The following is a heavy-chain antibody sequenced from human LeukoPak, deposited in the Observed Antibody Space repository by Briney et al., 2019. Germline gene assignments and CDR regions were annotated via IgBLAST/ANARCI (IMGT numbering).Heavy chain of an antibody. CDR1: GGSISSGDYY. Sequence: PSQTLSLTCTVSGGSISSGDYYWSWIRQPPGKGLEWIGYIYYSGSTYYNPSLKSRVTISVDTSKNQFSLKLSSVTAADTAVYYCARASSSTSRYFDYWGQGTLVTVSS. V-gene: IGHV4-30-4*08. J-gene: IGHJ4*02. D-gene: IGHD2-2*01. CDR2: IYYSGST. CDR3: ARASSSTSRYFDY.